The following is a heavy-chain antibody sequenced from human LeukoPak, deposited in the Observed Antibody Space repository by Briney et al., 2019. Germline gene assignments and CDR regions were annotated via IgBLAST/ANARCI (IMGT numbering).Heavy chain of an antibody. V-gene: IGHV3-30*02. CDR1: GFTFSSYA. D-gene: IGHD5-12*01. J-gene: IGHJ5*02. CDR3: ASGGLLAFDP. Sequence: GGSLRLSCAASGFTFSSYAMHWVRQAPGKGLEWVAFIRYGGTIKYYADSVKGRFTISRDNAKNSLYLQMNSLRAEDTAVYYCASGGLLAFDPWGQGTLVTVSS. CDR2: IRYGGTIK.